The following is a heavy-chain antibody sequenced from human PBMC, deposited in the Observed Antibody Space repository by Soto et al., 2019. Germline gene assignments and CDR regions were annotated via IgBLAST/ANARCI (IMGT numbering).Heavy chain of an antibody. CDR3: AKVSGEYCSSTSCYTWFDP. D-gene: IGHD2-2*02. Sequence: GGSLRLSCAASGFTFSSYAMSWVRQAPGKGLEWVSAISGSGGSTYYADSVKGRFTISRDNSKNTLYLQMNSLRAEDTAVYYCAKVSGEYCSSTSCYTWFDPWGQGTLVTVS. CDR1: GFTFSSYA. J-gene: IGHJ5*02. V-gene: IGHV3-23*01. CDR2: ISGSGGST.